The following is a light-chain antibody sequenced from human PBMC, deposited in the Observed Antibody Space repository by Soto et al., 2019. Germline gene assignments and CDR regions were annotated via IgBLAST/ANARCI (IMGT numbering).Light chain of an antibody. CDR1: QSVDSSF. CDR3: QQYVSSLT. J-gene: IGKJ1*01. Sequence: EIVLTQSPGSLSLSPGERATLSCRASQSVDSSFFAWYQKKPGQAPRLLIYGASKRVTGIPDRFSGSGSGTDFTLTISRLEPEDFAVYYCQQYVSSLTFGQGTKVEIK. CDR2: GAS. V-gene: IGKV3-20*01.